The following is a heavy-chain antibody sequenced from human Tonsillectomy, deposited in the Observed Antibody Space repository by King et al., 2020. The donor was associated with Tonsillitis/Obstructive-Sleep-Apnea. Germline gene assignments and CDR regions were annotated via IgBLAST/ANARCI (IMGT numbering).Heavy chain of an antibody. Sequence: QLVQSGAEVKKPGSSVKVSCKASGGTFSSYAISWVRQAPGQGLEWMGGSIPIFGTANYAQKFQGRVTITADESTSKAYMGLSSLRYVVTAVYYCATSETRYCSSTSCYAMGPLVRYYYYYYMDVWGKGTTVTVSS. V-gene: IGHV1-69*01. D-gene: IGHD2-2*01. CDR2: SIPIFGTA. CDR3: ATSETRYCSSTSCYAMGPLVRYYYYYYMDV. J-gene: IGHJ6*03. CDR1: GGTFSSYA.